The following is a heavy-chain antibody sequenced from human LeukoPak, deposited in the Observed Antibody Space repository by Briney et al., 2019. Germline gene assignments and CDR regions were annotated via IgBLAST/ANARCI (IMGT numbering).Heavy chain of an antibody. CDR3: ARTVITGRRVDYMDV. V-gene: IGHV4-59*01. CDR1: GGSISSYY. D-gene: IGHD3-10*01. CDR2: IYYSGST. J-gene: IGHJ6*03. Sequence: SETLSLTCTVSGGSISSYYWSWIRQPPGKGLEWIGYIYYSGSTNYNPSLKSRVTISVDTSKNQFSLKLSSVTAADTAVYYCARTVITGRRVDYMDVWGKGTTVTVSS.